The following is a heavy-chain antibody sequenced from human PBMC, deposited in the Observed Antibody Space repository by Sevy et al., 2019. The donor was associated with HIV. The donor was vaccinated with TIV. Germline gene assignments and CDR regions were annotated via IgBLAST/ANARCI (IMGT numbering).Heavy chain of an antibody. CDR3: ARGGGSFHY. CDR2: IYYSGTT. CDR1: GGSISGDS. J-gene: IGHJ4*02. D-gene: IGHD2-15*01. Sequence: SETLSLTCSVSGGSISGDSWGWIRQPPTKELEWIGNIYYSGTTNYNPSLKSRVTISVDTSKNQFSLNLSSVTAADTAVYYCARGGGSFHYWGQGTLVTVSS. V-gene: IGHV4-59*01.